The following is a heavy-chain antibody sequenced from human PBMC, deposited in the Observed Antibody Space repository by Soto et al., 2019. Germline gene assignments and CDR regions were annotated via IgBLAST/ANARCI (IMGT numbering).Heavy chain of an antibody. CDR3: ARDGYSGYDNYYYMDV. Sequence: PGGSLRLSCAASGFTFSSYSMNWVRQAPGKGLEWVSYISSSSSTIYYADSVKGRFTISRDNAKNSLYLQMNSLRAEDTAVYYCARDGYSGYDNYYYMDVWGKGTTVTVSS. CDR2: ISSSSSTI. CDR1: GFTFSSYS. D-gene: IGHD5-12*01. V-gene: IGHV3-48*01. J-gene: IGHJ6*03.